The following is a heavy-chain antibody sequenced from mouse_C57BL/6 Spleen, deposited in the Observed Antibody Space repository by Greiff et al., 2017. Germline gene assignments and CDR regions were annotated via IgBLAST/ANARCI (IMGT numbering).Heavy chain of an antibody. CDR3: ARSETAQALYYFDY. D-gene: IGHD3-2*02. CDR1: GYTFTSYW. V-gene: IGHV1-50*01. CDR2: IDPSDSYT. Sequence: QVQLKQPGAELVKPGASVKLSCKASGYTFTSYWMQWVKQRPGQGLEWIGEIDPSDSYTNYNQKFKGKATLTVDTSSSTAYMQLSSLTSEDSAVYYCARSETAQALYYFDYWGQGTTLTVSS. J-gene: IGHJ2*01.